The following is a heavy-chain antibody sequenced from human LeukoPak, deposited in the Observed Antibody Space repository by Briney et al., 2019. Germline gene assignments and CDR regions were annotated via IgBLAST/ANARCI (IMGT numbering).Heavy chain of an antibody. J-gene: IGHJ4*02. D-gene: IGHD3-10*01. CDR2: ISGSGGST. CDR1: GGSISSYY. CDR3: AKDLQVWFGELLSDY. Sequence: PSETLSLTCTVSGGSISSYYWSWVRQAPGKGLEWVSAISGSGGSTYYADSVKGRFTISRDNSKNTLYLQMNSLRAEDTAVYYCAKDLQVWFGELLSDYWGQGTLVTVSS. V-gene: IGHV3-23*01.